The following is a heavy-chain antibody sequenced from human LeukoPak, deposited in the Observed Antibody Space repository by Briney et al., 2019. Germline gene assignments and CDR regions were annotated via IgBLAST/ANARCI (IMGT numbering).Heavy chain of an antibody. CDR3: ASDSPYYGMDV. CDR2: INGDGSAT. Sequence: GGSLRLSCAASGFPFSSYWMHWVRQVPRKGLLWVSRINGDGSATIYADSVRGRFTISRDNAKNTLYLQMSGLRVEDTAVYHCASDSPYYGMDVWGQGTTVTVSS. V-gene: IGHV3-74*01. CDR1: GFPFSSYW. J-gene: IGHJ6*02.